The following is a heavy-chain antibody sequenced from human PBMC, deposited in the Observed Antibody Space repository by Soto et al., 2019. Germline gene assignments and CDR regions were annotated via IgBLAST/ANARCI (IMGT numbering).Heavy chain of an antibody. Sequence: ASVKVSCKASGYTFTNYGISWVRQAPGQGLEWMGWINTYNGNTNHAQKLQGRVTMTTDTSTSTAYMELRSLRSDDTAVYYCARGVGSGTYFNQYNWFDPWGQGTLVTVSS. CDR1: GYTFTNYG. J-gene: IGHJ5*02. CDR2: INTYNGNT. D-gene: IGHD3-10*01. V-gene: IGHV1-18*01. CDR3: ARGVGSGTYFNQYNWFDP.